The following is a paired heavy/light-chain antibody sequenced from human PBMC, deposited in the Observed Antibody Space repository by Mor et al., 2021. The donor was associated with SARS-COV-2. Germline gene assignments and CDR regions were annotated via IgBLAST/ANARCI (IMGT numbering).Heavy chain of an antibody. D-gene: IGHD3-10*01. CDR3: ARVRRSRRVTGGSPTALDY. J-gene: IGHJ4*02. CDR1: GGSISSSNW. V-gene: IGHV4-4*02. CDR2: IYHSGGT. Sequence: QVQLQESGPGLVKPSGTLSLTCAVSGGSISSSNWWSWVRQPPGTGLEWIGEIYHSGGTNYNPSLKSRVTISVDKSKNQFSLKLNSVTAADTAVYYCARVRRSRRVTGGSPTALDYWGQGTLVTVSS.
Light chain of an antibody. CDR3: QQFNSDPRT. CDR1: QGIRSA. J-gene: IGKJ2*01. CDR2: DAC. V-gene: IGKV1-13*02. Sequence: AIQLTQSPSSLSASVGDRVSITCRASQGIRSALAWYQQKPGKPPKLLIYDACTLESGVPSRFSGSGSGTDFTLTISSLQPEDFATYYCQQFNSDPRTFGQGTKLEIK.